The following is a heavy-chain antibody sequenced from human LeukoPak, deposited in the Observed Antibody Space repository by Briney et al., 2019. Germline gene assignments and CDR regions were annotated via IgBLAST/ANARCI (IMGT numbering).Heavy chain of an antibody. CDR2: IKTSGNA. J-gene: IGHJ4*02. Sequence: PSETLSLTCTVSGGSISSGGYYWNWIRQPAGKGLEWIGRIKTSGNANYNSSLKTRVTISIDTSKNHFSLKLTSVTAADTALYYCAKGAYNSSPDYWGQGTLVTVSS. V-gene: IGHV4-61*02. CDR3: AKGAYNSSPDY. D-gene: IGHD6-13*01. CDR1: GGSISSGGYY.